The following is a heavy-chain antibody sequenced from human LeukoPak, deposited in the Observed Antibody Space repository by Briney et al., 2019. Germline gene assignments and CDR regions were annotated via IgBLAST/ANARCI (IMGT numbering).Heavy chain of an antibody. D-gene: IGHD2-2*01. Sequence: GASVKVSCKASRDIFTGYFIHWVRQAPGQGLGWMGWINPKNGGTNPAEKFQGRVTMTRDTSLSTAFMELTGLTSDDTAVYFCAREPPYTGHCDITTCDVSRFDLWGQGTLVTVSS. J-gene: IGHJ4*02. V-gene: IGHV1-2*02. CDR1: RDIFTGYF. CDR3: AREPPYTGHCDITTCDVSRFDL. CDR2: INPKNGGT.